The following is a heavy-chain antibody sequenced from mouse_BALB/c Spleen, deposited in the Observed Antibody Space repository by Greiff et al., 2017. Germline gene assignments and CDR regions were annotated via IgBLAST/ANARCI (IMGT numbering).Heavy chain of an antibody. CDR3: AREDTTAFAY. D-gene: IGHD1-2*01. CDR1: GFTFSSYA. V-gene: IGHV5-6-5*01. Sequence: EVKLVESGGGLVKPGGSLKLSCAASGFTFSSYAMSWVRQTPEKRLEWVASISSGGSTYYPDSVKGRFTISRDNARNILYLQMSSLRSEDTAMYYCAREDTTAFAYWGQGTLVTVSA. CDR2: ISSGGST. J-gene: IGHJ3*01.